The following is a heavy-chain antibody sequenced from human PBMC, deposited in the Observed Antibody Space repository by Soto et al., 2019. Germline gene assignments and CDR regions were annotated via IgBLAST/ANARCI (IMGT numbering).Heavy chain of an antibody. Sequence: PGGPLRLSCAAAGFNIHNYWMGWVRQTPDKGLEWVANIKPDGSDKYYVDSVKGRFTISRDNAKNSLYLQMNSLRAEDTAVYYCARENYFDYWGEGTLVTVSS. J-gene: IGHJ4*02. CDR2: IKPDGSDK. CDR1: GFNIHNYW. CDR3: ARENYFDY. V-gene: IGHV3-7*01.